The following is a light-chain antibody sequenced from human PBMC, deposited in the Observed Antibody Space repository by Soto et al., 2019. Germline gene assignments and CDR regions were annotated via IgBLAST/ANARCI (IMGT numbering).Light chain of an antibody. Sequence: QSVLTQPPSVSGAPGQRVTISCAGSSSNIGAGYDVQWYQQLPGTAPKLLIFVSNNRPSGVPERFSGSKSGTSASLAITGLQAEDEADYYCKSFDISLTASVFGTGTKLTVL. V-gene: IGLV1-40*01. CDR1: SSNIGAGYD. J-gene: IGLJ1*01. CDR3: KSFDISLTASV. CDR2: VSN.